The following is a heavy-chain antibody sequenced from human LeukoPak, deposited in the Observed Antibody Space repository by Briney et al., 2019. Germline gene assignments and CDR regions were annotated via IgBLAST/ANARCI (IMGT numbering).Heavy chain of an antibody. CDR1: GFSYSNYD. J-gene: IGHJ4*02. D-gene: IGHD2-2*01. Sequence: PGRSLTLSCAASGFSYSNYDKHWVRQAPGKGLEWVAFISYDGTNKYYADSAKGRFTFSRDNSKYTLYLQMNSLRAEDTAVYYCAKGSASGTVDYWGQGTLVAVSS. V-gene: IGHV3-30*18. CDR3: AKGSASGTVDY. CDR2: ISYDGTNK.